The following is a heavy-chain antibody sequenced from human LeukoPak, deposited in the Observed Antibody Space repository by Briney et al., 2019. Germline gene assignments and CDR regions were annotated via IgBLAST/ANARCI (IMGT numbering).Heavy chain of an antibody. D-gene: IGHD3-10*01. CDR1: GFTFSSYG. Sequence: GGSLRLSCAASGFTFSSYGMHWVRQAPGKGLEWVAFIRYDGSNKYYADSVKGRFTISRDNSKNTLYLQMNSLRAEDTAVYYCAKDQGYYGSGSPRYYYYYMDVWGKGTTVTISS. CDR3: AKDQGYYGSGSPRYYYYYMDV. V-gene: IGHV3-30*02. CDR2: IRYDGSNK. J-gene: IGHJ6*03.